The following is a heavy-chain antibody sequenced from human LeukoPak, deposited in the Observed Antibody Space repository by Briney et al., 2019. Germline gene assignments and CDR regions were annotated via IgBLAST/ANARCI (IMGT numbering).Heavy chain of an antibody. Sequence: SSETLSLTCTVSGGSISNYYWSWIRQPPGKGLEWIGYIYYSGSTNYNPSLKSRVTISVDTSKNQFSLKLSSVTAADTAVYYCARGVHGDYRWYFDLWGRGTLVTVSS. CDR1: GGSISNYY. CDR2: IYYSGST. V-gene: IGHV4-59*01. D-gene: IGHD4-17*01. J-gene: IGHJ2*01. CDR3: ARGVHGDYRWYFDL.